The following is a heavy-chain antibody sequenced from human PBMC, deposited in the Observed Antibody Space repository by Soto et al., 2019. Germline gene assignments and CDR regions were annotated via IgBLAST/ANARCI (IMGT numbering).Heavy chain of an antibody. CDR1: GYTFTSYA. Sequence: ASVKVSCKASGYTFTSYAMHWVRQAPGQRLEWMGWINAGNGNTKYAQKFQGRVTMTRNTFISTAYMELSSLRSEDTAVYYCARGGNYYDRSVEIWGQGTMVTVSS. D-gene: IGHD3-22*01. V-gene: IGHV1-3*01. CDR3: ARGGNYYDRSVEI. J-gene: IGHJ3*02. CDR2: INAGNGNT.